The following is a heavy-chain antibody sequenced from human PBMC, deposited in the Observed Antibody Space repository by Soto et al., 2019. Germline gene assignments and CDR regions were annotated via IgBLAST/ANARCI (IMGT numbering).Heavy chain of an antibody. D-gene: IGHD6-13*01. J-gene: IGHJ5*02. V-gene: IGHV3-30-3*01. CDR1: GFTFSSYA. CDR2: ISYDGSNK. CDR3: ARVEQQLVLWWFDP. Sequence: GGSLRLSCAASGFTFSSYAMHWVRQAPGKGLEWVAVISYDGSNKYYADSVKGRFTISRDNSKNTLYLQMNSLRAEDTAVYYCARVEQQLVLWWFDPWGQGTLVTVSS.